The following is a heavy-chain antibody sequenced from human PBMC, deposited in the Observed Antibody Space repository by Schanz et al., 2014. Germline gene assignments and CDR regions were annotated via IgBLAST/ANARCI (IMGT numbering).Heavy chain of an antibody. J-gene: IGHJ5*02. CDR3: ARGGGAAAST. Sequence: EVQLVESGGGLVQPGGSLRLSCAASGFTVSNNLMRWVRQAPGKGLEWVTIIYSGGSTFYADSVKGRFTISSDNSKNTLYLHMNRLRAEKTAVYYCARGGGAAASTWGQGTLVTVSS. V-gene: IGHV3-66*01. CDR2: IYSGGST. D-gene: IGHD6-13*01. CDR1: GFTVSNNL.